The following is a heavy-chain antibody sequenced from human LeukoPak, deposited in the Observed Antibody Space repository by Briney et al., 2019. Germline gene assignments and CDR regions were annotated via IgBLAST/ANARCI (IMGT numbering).Heavy chain of an antibody. Sequence: ASVKVSCKASGYTFSSYSMHWVRQAPGQGLEWMGIINPSGGSTSYAQKFQGRVTMTRDTSTSTVYMGLSSLRSEDTAVYYCAAAPIEMQQRGFDYWGQGTLVTVSS. J-gene: IGHJ4*02. D-gene: IGHD5-24*01. CDR3: AAAPIEMQQRGFDY. CDR2: INPSGGST. CDR1: GYTFSSYS. V-gene: IGHV1-46*01.